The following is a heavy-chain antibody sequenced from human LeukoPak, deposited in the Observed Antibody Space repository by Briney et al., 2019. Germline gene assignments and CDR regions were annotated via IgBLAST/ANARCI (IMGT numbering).Heavy chain of an antibody. Sequence: GGSLRLPCAASGFTFSSYAMSRVRQAPGKGLEWVSTVNADGGNTYYADSVKGRFTISRDNSKSTLILQMNSLRVEDTALYYCTKRVKYGGTWDHFADWGQGTLVTVSS. J-gene: IGHJ4*02. D-gene: IGHD1-26*01. CDR2: VNADGGNT. V-gene: IGHV3-23*01. CDR3: TKRVKYGGTWDHFAD. CDR1: GFTFSSYA.